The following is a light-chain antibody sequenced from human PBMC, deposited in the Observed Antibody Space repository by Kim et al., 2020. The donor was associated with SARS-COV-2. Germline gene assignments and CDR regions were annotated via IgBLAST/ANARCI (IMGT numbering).Light chain of an antibody. CDR3: QQYDRYWA. CDR1: QSISNY. V-gene: IGKV1-5*01. CDR2: DAS. Sequence: IQMTQSPSTLSASIGDSVTITCRASQSISNYLAWYQQRPGQAPKLLVYDASTLNRGVPSRFRGSGSGTEFTLTIGGLQSDDFATYYCQQYDRYWAFGQGTKVEI. J-gene: IGKJ1*01.